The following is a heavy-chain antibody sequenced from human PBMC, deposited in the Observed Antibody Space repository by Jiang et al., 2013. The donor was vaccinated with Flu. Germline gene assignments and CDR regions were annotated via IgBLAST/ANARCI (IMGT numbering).Heavy chain of an antibody. J-gene: IGHJ2*01. CDR2: TYYRSKWYN. D-gene: IGHD6-19*01. V-gene: IGHV6-1*01. CDR3: ARGVPYGSGSLYYNFDL. Sequence: QTLSLTCAISGDSVSSNSAAWNWIRQSPSRGLEWLGRTYYRSKWYNDFAVSVKSRITINPDTSKNQFSLQLNSVTPEDTALYYCARGVPYGSGSLYYNFDLWGRGTLVTVS. CDR1: GDSVSSNSAA.